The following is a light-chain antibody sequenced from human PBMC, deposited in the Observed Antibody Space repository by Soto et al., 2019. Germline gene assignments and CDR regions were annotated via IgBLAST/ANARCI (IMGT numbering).Light chain of an antibody. J-gene: IGKJ3*01. V-gene: IGKV1-9*01. Sequence: DLQLTQSPSFLSASLGDTVTITCRGSQGINSDLAWYQKKPGKAPNLLIYDASIWQSGVPSRFSGSESGTEFTLTISGLQPEYSSTYFCQQLNTYPFTFGPGTKVDF. CDR1: QGINSD. CDR2: DAS. CDR3: QQLNTYPFT.